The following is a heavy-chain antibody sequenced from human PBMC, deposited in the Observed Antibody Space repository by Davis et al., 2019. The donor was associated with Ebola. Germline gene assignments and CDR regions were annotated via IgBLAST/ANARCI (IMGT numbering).Heavy chain of an antibody. D-gene: IGHD6-19*01. CDR1: GYSFTSYW. CDR2: IYPADSDT. V-gene: IGHV5-51*01. CDR3: ARDGYSSGWSFDY. J-gene: IGHJ4*02. Sequence: GESLKISCKASGYSFTSYWIGWVRQLPGRGPEWMGIIYPADSDTRYSPSFQGQVTISAEKSISTAYLPWSSLKASDTAIYYCARDGYSSGWSFDYWGQGTLVTVSS.